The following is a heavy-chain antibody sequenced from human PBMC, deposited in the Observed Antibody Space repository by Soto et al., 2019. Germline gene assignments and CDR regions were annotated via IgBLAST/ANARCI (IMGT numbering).Heavy chain of an antibody. CDR1: GFPFSHYA. CDR2: ISGSGNDA. J-gene: IGHJ6*02. V-gene: IGHV3-23*01. Sequence: VQLLESGGGLVQPGGSLRLSCAASGFPFSHYAMSWVRQAPGKGLEWVSAISGSGNDASYADSVRGRFTISRDNSRDTLYLQMNSLRADDTAVYYCAKDRGTSIDVHRYFHYYGMDVWGQGTTVTVSS. D-gene: IGHD2-2*01. CDR3: AKDRGTSIDVHRYFHYYGMDV.